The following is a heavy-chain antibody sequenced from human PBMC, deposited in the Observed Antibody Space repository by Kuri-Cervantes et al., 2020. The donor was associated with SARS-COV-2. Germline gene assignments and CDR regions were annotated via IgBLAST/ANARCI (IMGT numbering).Heavy chain of an antibody. V-gene: IGHV3-23*01. J-gene: IGHJ1*01. Sequence: ETLSLTCAASGFTFSSYSMSWVRQAPGKGLEWVSAISGSGGSTYYADSVEGRFTISRDNSKNTLYLQMNSLRAEDTAVYYCALRYCSSTSCRDQGYFQHWGQGTLVTVSS. CDR2: ISGSGGST. D-gene: IGHD2-2*01. CDR3: ALRYCSSTSCRDQGYFQH. CDR1: GFTFSSYS.